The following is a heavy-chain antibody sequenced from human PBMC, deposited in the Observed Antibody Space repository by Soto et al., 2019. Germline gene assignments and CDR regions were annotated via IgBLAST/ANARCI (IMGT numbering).Heavy chain of an antibody. CDR3: ARYRAAPSRSWYFDY. CDR2: IYYSGST. D-gene: IGHD6-6*01. J-gene: IGHJ4*02. V-gene: IGHV4-31*03. CDR1: GGSISSGGYY. Sequence: QVQLQESGPGLVKPSQTLSLTCTVSGGSISSGGYYWSWIRQHPGKGLEWIGYIYYSGSTYYNPSLKGRVTISVDTSKNKFSMQLSAVTAADTAVYSCARYRAAPSRSWYFDYWGQGTLFTVSS.